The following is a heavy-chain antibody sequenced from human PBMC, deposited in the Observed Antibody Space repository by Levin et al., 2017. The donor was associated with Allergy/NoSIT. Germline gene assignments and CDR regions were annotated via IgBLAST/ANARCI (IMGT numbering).Heavy chain of an antibody. V-gene: IGHV4-30-4*01. Sequence: RSSETLSLTCTVSGGSISSGDYYWSWIRQPPGKGLEWIGYIYYSGSTYYNPSLKSRVTISVDTSKNQFSLKLSSVTAADTAVYYCARDRGSDYGVDYWGQGTLVTVSS. J-gene: IGHJ4*02. CDR2: IYYSGST. CDR1: GGSISSGDYY. CDR3: ARDRGSDYGVDY. D-gene: IGHD4-17*01.